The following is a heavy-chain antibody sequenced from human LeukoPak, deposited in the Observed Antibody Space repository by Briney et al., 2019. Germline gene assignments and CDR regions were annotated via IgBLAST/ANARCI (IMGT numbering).Heavy chain of an antibody. V-gene: IGHV6-1*01. CDR3: ARDPAGDLAFDI. Sequence: SQTLSLTCAISGDSVSSNSAAWNWIRQSPSGGLEWLGRTSYRSKWYNDFALSVKSRITINPDTSKNQFSLQLNSVTPEDTAVYYCARDPAGDLAFDIWGQGTTVTVSS. J-gene: IGHJ3*02. CDR2: TSYRSKWYN. CDR1: GDSVSSNSAA.